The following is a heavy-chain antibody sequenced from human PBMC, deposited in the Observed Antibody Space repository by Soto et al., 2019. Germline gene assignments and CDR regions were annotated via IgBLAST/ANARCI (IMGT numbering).Heavy chain of an antibody. CDR1: GYTFSSYG. D-gene: IGHD2-15*01. Sequence: ASVKVSCKASGYTFSSYGINWVRQAPGQGLEWLGWVSPYDGYTNYAQILQGRVSMTTDTSTKTAYMEVRSLRSDDTAVYYCATGGYCSGGSCPRAFFSYWGQGTLVTVSS. V-gene: IGHV1-18*01. J-gene: IGHJ4*02. CDR3: ATGGYCSGGSCPRAFFSY. CDR2: VSPYDGYT.